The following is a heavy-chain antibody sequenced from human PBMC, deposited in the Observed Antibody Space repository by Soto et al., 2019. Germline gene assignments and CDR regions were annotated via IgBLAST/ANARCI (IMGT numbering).Heavy chain of an antibody. Sequence: QVQLVQSVAEVKGPGASVRVSCKASGYTFTDYYMHWVRKAPGQGLEWMGWINPNSGGTKYAQKFQGRVTLTRDTALSTTYMELSGLISDDTAAYYCARDGGVEFDYWGQGTLVTVSS. CDR3: ARDGGVEFDY. CDR2: INPNSGGT. J-gene: IGHJ4*02. V-gene: IGHV1-2*02. CDR1: GYTFTDYY. D-gene: IGHD1-1*01.